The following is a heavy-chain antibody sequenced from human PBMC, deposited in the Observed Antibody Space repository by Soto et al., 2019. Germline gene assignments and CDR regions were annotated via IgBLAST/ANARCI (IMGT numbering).Heavy chain of an antibody. CDR3: ARSDGYGSFDY. J-gene: IGHJ4*02. D-gene: IGHD5-12*01. V-gene: IGHV4-61*01. CDR1: GGSVSSGSYY. CDR2: IYYSGST. Sequence: SETLSLTCTVSGGSVSSGSYYWIWIRQPPGKGLEWIGYIYYSGSTNYNPSLKSRVTISVDTSKNQFSLKLSSVTAADTAVYYCARSDGYGSFDYWGQGTLVTVSS.